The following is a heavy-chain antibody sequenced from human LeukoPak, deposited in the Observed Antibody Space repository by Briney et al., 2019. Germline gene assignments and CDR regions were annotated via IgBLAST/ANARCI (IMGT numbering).Heavy chain of an antibody. CDR1: GGSISSGGYY. CDR3: ARYKEVPAANSWFDP. CDR2: IYHSGST. D-gene: IGHD2-2*01. Sequence: PSQTLSLTCTVSGGSISSGGYYWSWIRQPPGKGLEWIGYIYHSGSTYYNPSLKSRVTISVDRSKNQFSLKLSSVTAADTAVYYCARYKEVPAANSWFDPWGQGTLVTVSS. J-gene: IGHJ5*02. V-gene: IGHV4-30-2*01.